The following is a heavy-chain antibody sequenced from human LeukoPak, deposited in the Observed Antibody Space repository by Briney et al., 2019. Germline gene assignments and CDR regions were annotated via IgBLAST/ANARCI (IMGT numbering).Heavy chain of an antibody. CDR3: ARIRDGYNDAYDI. V-gene: IGHV1-18*01. J-gene: IGHJ3*02. D-gene: IGHD5-24*01. CDR2: ISAYNGNT. CDR1: GYTFTSYG. Sequence: GASVKVSCKASGYTFTSYGISWVRQAPGQGLEWMGWISAYNGNTNYAQKFQGRVTMTRDTSTSTVYMELGGLRSEDTALYYCARIRDGYNDAYDIWGQGTMVTVSS.